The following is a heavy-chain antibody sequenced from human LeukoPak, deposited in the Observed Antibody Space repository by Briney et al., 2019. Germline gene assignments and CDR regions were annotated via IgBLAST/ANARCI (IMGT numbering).Heavy chain of an antibody. CDR1: GFTFSSHW. D-gene: IGHD2-21*02. J-gene: IGHJ4*02. V-gene: IGHV3-23*01. CDR3: ATASVTAYDY. Sequence: GGSLRLSCAASGFTFSSHWMHWVRQGPGKGLEWVSAISGSDGSTYYADSVKGRFTISRDNSKNTLYLQMNSLRAEDTAVYYCATASVTAYDYWGQGTLVTVSS. CDR2: ISGSDGST.